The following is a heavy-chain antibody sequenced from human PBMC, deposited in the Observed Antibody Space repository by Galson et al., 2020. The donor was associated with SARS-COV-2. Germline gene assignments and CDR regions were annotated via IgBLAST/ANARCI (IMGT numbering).Heavy chain of an antibody. CDR3: ARDKVVRGVSEYYYGMDG. V-gene: IGHV3-53*01. CDR2: IYNGGNT. CDR1: GFTVSSNY. Sequence: AGSLSLSCAASGFTVSSNYMSWVRQAPGKGVEWVSVIYNGGNTYYADSVKGRFTISRDNSKNTLYLQMNSLSAEDTAVYYCARDKVVRGVSEYYYGMDGWGQGSTVTVCS. D-gene: IGHD3-10*01. J-gene: IGHJ6*02.